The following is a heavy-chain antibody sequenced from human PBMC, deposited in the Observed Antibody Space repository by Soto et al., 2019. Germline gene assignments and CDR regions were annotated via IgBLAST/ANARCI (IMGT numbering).Heavy chain of an antibody. CDR3: ARSSIAASMDY. D-gene: IGHD6-6*01. Sequence: SETLSLTCAVSGGSISSGGYSWSWIRQPPGKGLEWIGYIYHSGSTYYNPSLKSRVTISVDRSKNQFSLKLSSVTAADTAVYYCARSSIAASMDYWGQGTLVIVSS. J-gene: IGHJ4*02. V-gene: IGHV4-30-2*01. CDR2: IYHSGST. CDR1: GGSISSGGYS.